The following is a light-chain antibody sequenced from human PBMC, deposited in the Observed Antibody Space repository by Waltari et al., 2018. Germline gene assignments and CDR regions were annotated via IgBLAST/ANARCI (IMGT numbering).Light chain of an antibody. V-gene: IGKV3-11*01. CDR3: QQRSNWPRT. Sequence: EIVLTQSPATLSLSPGESATLSCRASQNIGSYLAWYQQKPGQPPRVPIYDASTRATGIPARFSGSGSGADFALTISSLEPDDFAVYYCQQRSNWPRTFGQGTKLEIK. J-gene: IGKJ2*01. CDR2: DAS. CDR1: QNIGSY.